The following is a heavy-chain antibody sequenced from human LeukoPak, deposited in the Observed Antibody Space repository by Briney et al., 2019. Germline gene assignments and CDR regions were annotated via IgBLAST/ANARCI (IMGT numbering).Heavy chain of an antibody. CDR3: ARDSSGVGSSWPYYFDY. Sequence: GGSLRLSCAASEFTFSDYYVDWVRQAPGKGLEWVAVISYDGSNKYYADSVKGRFTISRDNSKNTLYLQMNSLRAEDTAVYYCARDSSGVGSSWPYYFDYWGQGTLVTVSS. D-gene: IGHD6-13*01. CDR2: ISYDGSNK. CDR1: EFTFSDYY. J-gene: IGHJ4*02. V-gene: IGHV3-30-3*01.